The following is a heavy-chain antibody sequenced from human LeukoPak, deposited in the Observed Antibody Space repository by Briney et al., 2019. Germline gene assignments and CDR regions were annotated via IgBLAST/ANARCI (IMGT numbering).Heavy chain of an antibody. Sequence: PGGSLRLSCAASGVSFTAYSMNWVRQAPGRGLQWISYIGPGGDTYYADSMTGRFTVSRDTAKNSLYLQMNGLRVEDTAVYYCARRFDSWGQGTLVTVSS. CDR2: IGPGGDT. CDR1: GVSFTAYS. V-gene: IGHV3-69-1*01. J-gene: IGHJ4*02. CDR3: ARRFDS.